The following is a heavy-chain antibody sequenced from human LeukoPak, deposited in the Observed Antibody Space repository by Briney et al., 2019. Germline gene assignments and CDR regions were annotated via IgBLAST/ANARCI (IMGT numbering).Heavy chain of an antibody. CDR1: GFTFNSYW. V-gene: IGHV3-74*01. J-gene: IGHJ4*02. D-gene: IGHD3-22*01. Sequence: GGSLRLSCAASGFTFNSYWMHWFRQVPGKGLVWVSHITSDGTNTNYADSVKGRFTISRDNAKNTLYLQMNSLGAEDTAVYYCARISDASSGYFDYWGQGTLVTVSS. CDR3: ARISDASSGYFDY. CDR2: ITSDGTNT.